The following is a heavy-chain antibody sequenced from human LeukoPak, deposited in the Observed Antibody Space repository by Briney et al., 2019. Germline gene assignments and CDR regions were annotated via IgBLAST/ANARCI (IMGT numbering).Heavy chain of an antibody. CDR3: ARAYSYGYAFDY. CDR1: GYTFTGYY. J-gene: IGHJ4*02. Sequence: ASVKVSCKASGYTFTGYYMHWVRQAPGQGLGWMGWINPNSGGTNYAQKFQGRVTMTRDTSISTAYMELSRLRSDDTAVYYCARAYSYGYAFDYWGQGTLVTVSS. D-gene: IGHD5-18*01. V-gene: IGHV1-2*02. CDR2: INPNSGGT.